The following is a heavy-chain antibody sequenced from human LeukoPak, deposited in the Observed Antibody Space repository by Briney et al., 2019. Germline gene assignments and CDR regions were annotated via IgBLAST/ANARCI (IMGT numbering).Heavy chain of an antibody. V-gene: IGHV3-74*01. CDR1: GFTFSSYW. CDR3: ARGCGTTVCPADF. Sequence: GGPLRLSCAASGFTFSSYWMHWVRQAPGKGLVWVSFVNTDGSGTSYADSVKGRFTISRDNAKNTLYLQMSSLRAEDTAVYFCARGCGTTVCPADFWGQGTLVTVSS. D-gene: IGHD2-21*01. CDR2: VNTDGSGT. J-gene: IGHJ4*02.